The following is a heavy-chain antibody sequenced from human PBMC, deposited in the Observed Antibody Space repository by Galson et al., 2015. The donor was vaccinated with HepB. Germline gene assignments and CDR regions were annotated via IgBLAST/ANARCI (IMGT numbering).Heavy chain of an antibody. D-gene: IGHD2-2*01. V-gene: IGHV3-73*01. Sequence: SLRLSCAASGFTLSASAMHWVRQASGKGLEWVGRIRSRAYSYATIYAASVKGRFTISRDDSRNTAYLQMDSLKAEDTAVYYRTRSGGYCSSTTCYLDYWGQGILVTVSS. J-gene: IGHJ4*02. CDR1: GFTLSASA. CDR2: IRSRAYSYAT. CDR3: TRSGGYCSSTTCYLDY.